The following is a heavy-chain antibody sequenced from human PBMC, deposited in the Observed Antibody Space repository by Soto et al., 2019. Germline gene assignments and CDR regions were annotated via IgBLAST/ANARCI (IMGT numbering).Heavy chain of an antibody. Sequence: QVQLVQSGAEVKKPGASVKVSCKASGYPFTNYAINWVRQAPGQGLEWMGWISGSNDNTNSTQKFRGRVTMTTDTSTSTAYLELRSLRTDDTAVYYCARDPGKYGYGGYFDSWGQGALVTVSS. CDR1: GYPFTNYA. D-gene: IGHD5-12*01. CDR2: ISGSNDNT. J-gene: IGHJ4*02. CDR3: ARDPGKYGYGGYFDS. V-gene: IGHV1-18*01.